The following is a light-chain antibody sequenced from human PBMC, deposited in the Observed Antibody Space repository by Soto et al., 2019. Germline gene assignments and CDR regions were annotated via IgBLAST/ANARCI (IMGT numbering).Light chain of an antibody. CDR1: SSDVGSYNP. CDR2: EVS. Sequence: QSALTQPASVSGSPGQSITISCTGTSSDVGSYNPVSWYQQHPGKAPKLMIYEVSKRPSGVSNRFSGSKSGNTASLTISGLQAEDEADYYCCSLRVFGGGTKLTVL. J-gene: IGLJ3*02. V-gene: IGLV2-23*02. CDR3: CSLRV.